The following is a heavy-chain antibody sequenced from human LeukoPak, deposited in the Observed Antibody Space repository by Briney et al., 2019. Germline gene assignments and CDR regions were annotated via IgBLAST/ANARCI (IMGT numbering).Heavy chain of an antibody. D-gene: IGHD6-19*01. V-gene: IGHV1-46*01. Sequence: ASVKVSCKASGYTFTSYYMHWVRQAPGQGLEWMGLINPSGGSTSYAQKFQGRVTMTRDTSTSTVYMELSSLRSEDTAVYYCARSRGRVAVAGTVFSYWGQGTLVTVSS. J-gene: IGHJ4*02. CDR2: INPSGGST. CDR1: GYTFTSYY. CDR3: ARSRGRVAVAGTVFSY.